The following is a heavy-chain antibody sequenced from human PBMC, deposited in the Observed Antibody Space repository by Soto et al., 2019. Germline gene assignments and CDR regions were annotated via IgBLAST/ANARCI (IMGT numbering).Heavy chain of an antibody. Sequence: GGSLRLSFAASGFTFTRYSMNWVRQAPGKGLEWVSSISSTTNYIYYGDSMKGRFTISRDNAKNSLYLEMNSLRAEDTAVYYCARESEDLTSKFDYWGQGTLVTVSS. V-gene: IGHV3-21*06. CDR2: ISSTTNYI. CDR1: GFTFTRYS. J-gene: IGHJ4*02. CDR3: ARESEDLTSKFDY.